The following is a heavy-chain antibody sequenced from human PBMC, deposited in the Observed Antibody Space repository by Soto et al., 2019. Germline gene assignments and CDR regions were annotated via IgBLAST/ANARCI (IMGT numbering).Heavy chain of an antibody. D-gene: IGHD3-22*01. V-gene: IGHV3-49*03. CDR3: TRASGSWYYYDSSGYYRAGWFDP. Sequence: GGSLRLSCTASGFTFGDYAMSWFRQAPGKGLEWVGFIRSKAYGGTTEYAASVKGRFTISRDDSKGIAYLQMNSLKTEDTAVYYCTRASGSWYYYDSSGYYRAGWFDPWGQGTLVTVPQ. J-gene: IGHJ5*02. CDR2: IRSKAYGGTT. CDR1: GFTFGDYA.